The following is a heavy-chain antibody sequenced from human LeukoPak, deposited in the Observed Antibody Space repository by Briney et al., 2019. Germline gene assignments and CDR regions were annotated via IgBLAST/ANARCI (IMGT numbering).Heavy chain of an antibody. D-gene: IGHD3-10*01. CDR3: AASITMVRGVIAGSFDY. CDR1: GFTFTSSA. Sequence: SVKVSCKASGFTFTSSAMQWVRQTRGQRLEWIGWIVVGSGNTNYAQKFQERVTITRDMSTSTAYMELSSLRSEDTAVYYCAASITMVRGVIAGSFDYWGQGTLVTVSS. CDR2: IVVGSGNT. J-gene: IGHJ4*02. V-gene: IGHV1-58*02.